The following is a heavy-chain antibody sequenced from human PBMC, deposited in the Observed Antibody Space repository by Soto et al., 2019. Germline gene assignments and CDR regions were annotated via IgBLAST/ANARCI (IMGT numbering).Heavy chain of an antibody. Sequence: GESLKISCKGSGYSFTSYWISWVRQMPGKGLEWMGRIDPSDSYTNYSPSFQGNVTISAYKSISTAYLQWSSLKASDTAMYYCARGNRYRSSTSCYIGYYYGMDVWGQGTTVTVSS. J-gene: IGHJ6*02. CDR1: GYSFTSYW. CDR2: IDPSDSYT. V-gene: IGHV5-10-1*01. CDR3: ARGNRYRSSTSCYIGYYYGMDV. D-gene: IGHD2-2*02.